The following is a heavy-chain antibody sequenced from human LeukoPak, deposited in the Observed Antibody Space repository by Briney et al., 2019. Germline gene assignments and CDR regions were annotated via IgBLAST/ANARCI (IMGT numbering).Heavy chain of an antibody. CDR2: INAGNGNT. D-gene: IGHD3-16*01. CDR3: ARDRCFVRGGGRYNWFDP. Sequence: ASVKVSCKASGYTFTSYAMHWVRQAPGQRLEWMGWINAGNGNTKYSQKFQGRVTITRDTSASTAYMELSSLRSEDTAVYYCARDRCFVRGGGRYNWFDPWGQGTLVTVSS. CDR1: GYTFTSYA. V-gene: IGHV1-3*01. J-gene: IGHJ5*02.